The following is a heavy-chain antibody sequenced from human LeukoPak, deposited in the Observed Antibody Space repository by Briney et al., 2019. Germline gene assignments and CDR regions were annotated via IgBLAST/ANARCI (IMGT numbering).Heavy chain of an antibody. CDR1: GFTFSSYA. CDR3: ARDLFPRDYDILTGLKWYFDL. V-gene: IGHV3-30*04. Sequence: GGSLRLSRAASGFTFSSYAMHWVRQAPGKGLEWVAVISYDGSNKYYADSVKGRFTISRDNSKNTLYLQMNSLRAEDTAVYYCARDLFPRDYDILTGLKWYFDLWGRGTLVTVSS. D-gene: IGHD3-9*01. CDR2: ISYDGSNK. J-gene: IGHJ2*01.